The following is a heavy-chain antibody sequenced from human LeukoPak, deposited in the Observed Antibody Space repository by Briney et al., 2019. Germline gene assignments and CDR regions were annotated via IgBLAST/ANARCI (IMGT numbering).Heavy chain of an antibody. CDR2: ISAYNGNT. Sequence: GASVKVSCKASGYTFTSYGISWVRQAPGQGLEWMGWISAYNGNTNYAQKLQGRVTMTTDTSTSTAYMELRSLRSDDTAVYYCARTRYCSGGSCYSRWFDPWGQGTLVTVSS. CDR3: ARTRYCSGGSCYSRWFDP. V-gene: IGHV1-18*01. CDR1: GYTFTSYG. J-gene: IGHJ5*02. D-gene: IGHD2-15*01.